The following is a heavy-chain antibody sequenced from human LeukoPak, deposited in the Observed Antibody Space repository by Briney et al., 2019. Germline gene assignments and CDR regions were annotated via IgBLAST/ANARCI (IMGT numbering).Heavy chain of an antibody. CDR1: GASNSSGGYS. J-gene: IGHJ5*02. CDR3: ARVPSDGLNWFDP. V-gene: IGHV4-30-2*01. D-gene: IGHD5-24*01. Sequence: SETLSLTCAVSGASNSSGGYSWSWIRQPPGKGLECIGYIYHNGSTYYNPSLKSRVTISVDRSKNQFSLKLNSVTAADTAVYYCARVPSDGLNWFDPWGQGTLVTVSS. CDR2: IYHNGST.